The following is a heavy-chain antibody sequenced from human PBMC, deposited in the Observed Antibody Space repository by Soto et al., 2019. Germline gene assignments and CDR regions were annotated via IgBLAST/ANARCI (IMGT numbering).Heavy chain of an antibody. D-gene: IGHD3-3*01. Sequence: GGSLRLSCAASGFAFSSYSMNWVRQAPGKGLEWVSYISSSSSTIYYADSVKGRFTISRDNAKNSLYLQMNSLRDEDTAVYYCARESRFLEWLSLNWFDPWGQGTLVTVSS. CDR1: GFAFSSYS. CDR3: ARESRFLEWLSLNWFDP. V-gene: IGHV3-48*02. J-gene: IGHJ5*02. CDR2: ISSSSSTI.